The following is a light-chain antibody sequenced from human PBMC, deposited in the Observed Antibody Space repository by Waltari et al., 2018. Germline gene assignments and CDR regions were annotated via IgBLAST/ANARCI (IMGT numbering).Light chain of an antibody. J-gene: IGKJ1*01. CDR2: DSS. CDR1: QCITTY. CDR3: QHSFGNPPWT. Sequence: DIQMAKSTSCLSAPIGDRVTSTCRASQCITTYLNWYQHKPGEAPTLLLYDSSPLQIGGPSRFSGSASGTAFTLTISSLQPADIATYYCQHSFGNPPWTFGRGTKV. V-gene: IGKV1-39*01.